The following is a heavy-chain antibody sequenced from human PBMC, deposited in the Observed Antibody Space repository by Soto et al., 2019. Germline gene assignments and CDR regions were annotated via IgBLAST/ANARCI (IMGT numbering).Heavy chain of an antibody. Sequence: PGGSMRLSCAASGFIFRDACISWVRQAPGKGLEWIGRVKSKSEGGTTDYAALVKGRFTVSRDDSINTVSLQMDSLKMEDTAVYFCVAGSPFEYWGRGTLVTVSS. V-gene: IGHV3-15*05. CDR2: VKSKSEGGTT. D-gene: IGHD2-21*01. CDR3: VAGSPFEY. J-gene: IGHJ4*02. CDR1: GFIFRDAC.